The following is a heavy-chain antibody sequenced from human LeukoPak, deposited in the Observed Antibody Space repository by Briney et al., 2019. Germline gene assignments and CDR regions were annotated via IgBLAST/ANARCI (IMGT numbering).Heavy chain of an antibody. D-gene: IGHD3-10*01. J-gene: IGHJ6*04. V-gene: IGHV4-30-4*01. CDR1: GGSIISGDYY. CDR2: IYYSGST. Sequence: SETLSLTCTVSGGSIISGDYYWSWIRQPPGKGLEWIGYIYYSGSTYYNPSLKSRVTISVDTSKNQFSLKLSSVTAADTAVYYCARDRNYYGSGSSGMDVWGKGTTVTVSS. CDR3: ARDRNYYGSGSSGMDV.